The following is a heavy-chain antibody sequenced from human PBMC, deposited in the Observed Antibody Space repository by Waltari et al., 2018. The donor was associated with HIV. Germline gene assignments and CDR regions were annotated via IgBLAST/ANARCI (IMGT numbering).Heavy chain of an antibody. V-gene: IGHV3-15*01. CDR2: IKSKTEGWTT. CDR3: TVGKSSGYY. J-gene: IGHJ4*02. CDR1: GVGFSAVW. D-gene: IGHD3-22*01. Sequence: ELQRWESGGGLVKPGGSLRLSCQASGVGFSAVWLNWVRQAPGQGLEWVGQIKSKTEGWTTDYAAPVKGRFTISRDDSKNMLFLEMNSLNTDDTASYYCTVGKSSGYYWGQGTLVTVSS.